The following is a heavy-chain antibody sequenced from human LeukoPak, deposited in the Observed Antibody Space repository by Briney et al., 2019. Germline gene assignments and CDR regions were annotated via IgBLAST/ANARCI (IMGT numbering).Heavy chain of an antibody. Sequence: PSETLSLTCTVSGGSTSSGDYYWSWIRQPPGKGLEWIGYIYYSGSTFLNPSLKSRITLSVDTAKNQFSLKLRSVTASDTAVYYCALVGGSDLTFDYWGQGTLVTVSS. CDR1: GGSTSSGDYY. D-gene: IGHD5-12*01. J-gene: IGHJ4*02. V-gene: IGHV4-30-4*01. CDR2: IYYSGST. CDR3: ALVGGSDLTFDY.